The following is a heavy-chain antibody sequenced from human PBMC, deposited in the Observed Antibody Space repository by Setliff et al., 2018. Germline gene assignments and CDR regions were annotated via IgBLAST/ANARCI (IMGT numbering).Heavy chain of an antibody. CDR1: GFTFSTYG. CDR3: VRDTTSGWMLTN. J-gene: IGHJ4*02. Sequence: GESLKISCAASGFTFSTYGLNWVRQAPGKGLEWISYLNNDGTTIYYADSVRGRFTISRDNARDSLYLQMNSLRAEDTAVYYCVRDTTSGWMLTNWGQGTLVTVSS. D-gene: IGHD6-25*01. CDR2: LNNDGTTI. V-gene: IGHV3-48*04.